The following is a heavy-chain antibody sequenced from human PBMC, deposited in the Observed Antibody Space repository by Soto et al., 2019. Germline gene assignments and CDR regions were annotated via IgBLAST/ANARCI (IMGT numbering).Heavy chain of an antibody. Sequence: EVQLLESGGGLVLPGESLRLSCAASGFTFSGYAMNWVRQAPGKGLEWLSAISASGGTTKYADSVKGRCTISRDNSKNTLYLQVNSLRAEDTAVYYCAKDRESSIASRGGCDYWGQGSLVSVSS. D-gene: IGHD6-6*01. V-gene: IGHV3-23*01. CDR2: ISASGGTT. CDR3: AKDRESSIASRGGCDY. J-gene: IGHJ4*02. CDR1: GFTFSGYA.